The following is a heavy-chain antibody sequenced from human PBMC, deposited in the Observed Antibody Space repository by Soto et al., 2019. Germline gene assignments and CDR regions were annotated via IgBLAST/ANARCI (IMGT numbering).Heavy chain of an antibody. CDR1: GFIVSDYA. Sequence: GGSLRLSCAASGFIVSDYAMNWIRQAPGKGLEWVSMITSGNIVYYADSVRGRFTISRDDSENSLDLQMNSLRVEDTAIYYCVRGRYSLVVWGQGTTVTVSS. J-gene: IGHJ6*02. CDR3: VRGRYSLVV. CDR2: ITSGNIV. D-gene: IGHD2-15*01. V-gene: IGHV3-48*03.